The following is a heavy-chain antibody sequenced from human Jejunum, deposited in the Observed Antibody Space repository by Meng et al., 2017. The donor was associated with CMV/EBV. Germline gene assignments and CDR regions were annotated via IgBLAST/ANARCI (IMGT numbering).Heavy chain of an antibody. CDR1: DYY. J-gene: IGHJ5*02. D-gene: IGHD2-2*01. Sequence: DYYMHWVRQAPGPGLEWMGWINPDSGATNYAQKLQGRVTMTRDTSIRTAYMELSSLTSDDTAMYFCARDQDIVILPAAPYNYFDPWGQGTLVTVSS. CDR3: ARDQDIVILPAAPYNYFDP. CDR2: INPDSGAT. V-gene: IGHV1-2*02.